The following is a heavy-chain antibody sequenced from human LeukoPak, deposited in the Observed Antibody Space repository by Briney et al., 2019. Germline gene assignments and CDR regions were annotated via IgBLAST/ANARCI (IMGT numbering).Heavy chain of an antibody. Sequence: GRSLRLSCAASGFTFDDYAMHWVRQAPGKGLEWVSGISWNSGSIGYADSVKGRFTISRDNAMNSLYLQMNSLRAEDTALYYCAKDSGYSSSWFDYWGQGTLVTVSS. D-gene: IGHD6-13*01. CDR3: AKDSGYSSSWFDY. CDR2: ISWNSGSI. J-gene: IGHJ4*02. CDR1: GFTFDDYA. V-gene: IGHV3-9*01.